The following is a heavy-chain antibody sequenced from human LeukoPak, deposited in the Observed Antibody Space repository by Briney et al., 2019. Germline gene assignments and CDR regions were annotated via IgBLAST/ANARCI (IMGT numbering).Heavy chain of an antibody. Sequence: PSESLSRTCTVSGGSISSSSYHLGLIRQPPGKGLGGVGSMYYSGSTYYNPSLKSRVTVSVDTSKNQFSLKLSSVTAADTAVYYCARHFGTAVISYFDYWGQGTLVTVSS. V-gene: IGHV4-39*01. J-gene: IGHJ4*02. CDR2: MYYSGST. D-gene: IGHD4-17*01. CDR1: GGSISSSSYH. CDR3: ARHFGTAVISYFDY.